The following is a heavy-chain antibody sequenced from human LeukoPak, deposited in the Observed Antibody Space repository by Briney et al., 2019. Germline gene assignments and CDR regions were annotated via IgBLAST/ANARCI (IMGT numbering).Heavy chain of an antibody. V-gene: IGHV3-30*04. Sequence: PGGSLRLSCAASGFTFSSYAMHWVRQAPGKGLEWVAVISYDGSNKYYADSVKGRFTISRDNSKNTLYLQMNSLRAEDTAVYYCARTGNDAFDIWGQGTMVTVSS. CDR2: ISYDGSNK. J-gene: IGHJ3*02. CDR3: ARTGNDAFDI. D-gene: IGHD1-14*01. CDR1: GFTFSSYA.